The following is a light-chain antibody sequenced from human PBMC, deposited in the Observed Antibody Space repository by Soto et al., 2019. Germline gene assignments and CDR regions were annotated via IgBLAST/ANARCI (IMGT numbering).Light chain of an antibody. Sequence: QSALTQPASVSGSPGQSITISCTGTSSDIGNYNYVSWYQQHPGKAPKLMIHEVNSRPSGVSNRFSGSKSGNTASLTISGLQTEDEADYYCSSYTSSDTHVLFGGGTKVTVL. CDR3: SSYTSSDTHVL. CDR2: EVN. J-gene: IGLJ3*02. CDR1: SSDIGNYNY. V-gene: IGLV2-14*01.